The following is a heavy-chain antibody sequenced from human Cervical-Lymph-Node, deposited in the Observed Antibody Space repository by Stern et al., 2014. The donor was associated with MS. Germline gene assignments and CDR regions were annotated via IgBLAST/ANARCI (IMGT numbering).Heavy chain of an antibody. CDR3: ARDCSGCPTDAFDI. CDR2: INPNSGGT. D-gene: IGHD6-19*01. V-gene: IGHV1-2*06. Sequence: QVQLVESGAEVKKPGASVKVSCKASGYTFTGYYMHWVRQAPGQGLEWMGRINPNSGGTNYAQKFQGRVTMTRDTSISTAYMELSRLRSDDTAVYYCARDCSGCPTDAFDIWGQGTMVTVSS. J-gene: IGHJ3*02. CDR1: GYTFTGYY.